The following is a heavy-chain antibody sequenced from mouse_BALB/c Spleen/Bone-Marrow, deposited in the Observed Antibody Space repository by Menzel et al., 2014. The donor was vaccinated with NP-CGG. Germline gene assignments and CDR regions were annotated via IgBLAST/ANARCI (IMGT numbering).Heavy chain of an antibody. CDR3: ARSKVLYAMDY. Sequence: VQRVESGVELMKPGASVKISCKATGYTFSSYWIEWVKQRPGHGLEWIGEILPGSGSTNYNEKFKGKATFTADTSSNTAYMQLSSLTSEDSAVYYCARSKVLYAMDYWGQGTSVTVSS. J-gene: IGHJ4*01. CDR2: ILPGSGST. CDR1: GYTFSSYW. V-gene: IGHV1-9*01. D-gene: IGHD2-14*01.